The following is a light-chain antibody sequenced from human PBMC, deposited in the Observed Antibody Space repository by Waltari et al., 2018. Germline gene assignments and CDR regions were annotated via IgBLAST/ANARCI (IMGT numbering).Light chain of an antibody. J-gene: IGKJ2*01. V-gene: IGKV3-15*01. Sequence: EIVMTQSPATLSVSPGERATLSCRASQTLTRNLAWYQQKPGQAPRLLIYGASIRATGIPARFSGSGSGTQFTLTISNLQSEDFVVYYCQQYNNRPYTFGQGTKLEIK. CDR3: QQYNNRPYT. CDR1: QTLTRN. CDR2: GAS.